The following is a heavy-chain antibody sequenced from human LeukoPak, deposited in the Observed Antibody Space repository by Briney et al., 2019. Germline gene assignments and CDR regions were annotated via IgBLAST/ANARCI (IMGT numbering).Heavy chain of an antibody. J-gene: IGHJ3*02. Sequence: PGGSLRLSCAASGFTFHDYSIHWVRQVPGKGLEWVSLIIGDGGSAYYADSVKGRFTISRDNAKNSLYLQTNSLRDEDTAVYYCARVLGGSSGYYHGYDAFDIWGQGTMVTVSS. CDR1: GFTFHDYS. CDR2: IIGDGGSA. V-gene: IGHV3-43*02. D-gene: IGHD3-22*01. CDR3: ARVLGGSSGYYHGYDAFDI.